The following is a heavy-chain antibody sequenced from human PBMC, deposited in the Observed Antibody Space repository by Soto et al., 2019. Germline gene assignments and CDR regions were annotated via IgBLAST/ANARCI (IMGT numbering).Heavy chain of an antibody. Sequence: SEALSVTCTASGGSISSYYWSWIRQPAGKXLEWIGRIYTSGSTDYNPSLKSRVTMSVDTSKNQFSLKLSSVTAADTAVYYCARARYYYGSGSYLFADYYYYGMDVWGHLTTVTVS. CDR3: ARARYYYGSGSYLFADYYYYGMDV. CDR1: GGSISSYY. J-gene: IGHJ6*02. V-gene: IGHV4-4*07. CDR2: IYTSGST. D-gene: IGHD3-10*01.